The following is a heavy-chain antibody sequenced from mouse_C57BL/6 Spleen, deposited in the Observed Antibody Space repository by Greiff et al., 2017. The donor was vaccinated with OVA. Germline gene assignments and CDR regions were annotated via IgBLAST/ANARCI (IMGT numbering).Heavy chain of an antibody. CDR1: GFTFSSYA. D-gene: IGHD2-2*01. Sequence: EVKLVESGGGLVKPGGSLKLYCAASGFTFSSYAMSWVRQTPEKRLEWVATISDGGSYTYYPDNVKGRFTISRDNAKNNLYLQMSHLKSEDTAMYYCARDSFMVKGPFAYWGQGTLVTVSA. J-gene: IGHJ3*01. CDR2: ISDGGSYT. CDR3: ARDSFMVKGPFAY. V-gene: IGHV5-4*01.